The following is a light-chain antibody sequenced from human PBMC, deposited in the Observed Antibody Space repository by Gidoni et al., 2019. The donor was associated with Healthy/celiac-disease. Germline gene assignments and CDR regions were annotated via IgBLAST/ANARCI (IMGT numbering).Light chain of an antibody. Sequence: DIQLTQSPSSLSASVGDTVTITCRGSQSISSYFNWYQQPPGKAPKLLIYAASSLPSGVPSRFSGSGSGTFFPLTISRLHPEVSVTYYCQQSYSTPWTFDQGTKVEIK. V-gene: IGKV1-39*01. CDR3: QQSYSTPWT. J-gene: IGKJ1*01. CDR1: QSISSY. CDR2: AAS.